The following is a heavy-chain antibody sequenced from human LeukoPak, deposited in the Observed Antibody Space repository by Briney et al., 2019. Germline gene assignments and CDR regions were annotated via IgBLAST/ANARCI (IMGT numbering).Heavy chain of an antibody. CDR1: GGTFSSYA. D-gene: IGHD2-2*01. Sequence: SVKVSCKASGGTFSSYAISWVRQAPGQGLEWMGGIIPIFGTANYAQKFQGRVTITADESTSTAYMELSSLRSEDTAVYYCASEGDYCSSTSCPLDYWAREPWSPSPQ. J-gene: IGHJ4*02. CDR3: ASEGDYCSSTSCPLDY. CDR2: IIPIFGTA. V-gene: IGHV1-69*13.